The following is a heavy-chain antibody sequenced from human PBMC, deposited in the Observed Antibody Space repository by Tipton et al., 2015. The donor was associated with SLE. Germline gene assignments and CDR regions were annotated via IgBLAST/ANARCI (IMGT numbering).Heavy chain of an antibody. CDR1: GGTFSSYA. CDR2: IIPIFGTA. D-gene: IGHD6-13*01. J-gene: IGHJ4*02. Sequence: QLVQSGAEVKKPGSSVKVSCKASGGTFSSYAISWVRQAPGQGLEWMGGIIPIFGTANYAQKFQGRVTITTDESTSTAYMELSSLRSEDTALYHCARDRELHSSSPPDYWGQGTLVTVSS. V-gene: IGHV1-69*05. CDR3: ARDRELHSSSPPDY.